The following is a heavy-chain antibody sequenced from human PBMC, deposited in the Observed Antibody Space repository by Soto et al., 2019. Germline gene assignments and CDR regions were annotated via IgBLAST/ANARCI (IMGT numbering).Heavy chain of an antibody. J-gene: IGHJ4*02. D-gene: IGHD3-3*01. Sequence: ASVKVSCKASGYTFTSYDINWVRQATGQGLEWMGWMNPNSGNTGYAQKFQGRVTMTRNTSISTAYMELSSLRSEDTAVYYFARKSPRAYDFWSGYYQNFDYWGQGTLVTVSS. V-gene: IGHV1-8*01. CDR1: GYTFTSYD. CDR3: ARKSPRAYDFWSGYYQNFDY. CDR2: MNPNSGNT.